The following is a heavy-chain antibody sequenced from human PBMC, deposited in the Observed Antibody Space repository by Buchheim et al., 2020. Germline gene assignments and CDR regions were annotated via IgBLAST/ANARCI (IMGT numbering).Heavy chain of an antibody. Sequence: QVQLVQSGAEVKKPGASVKVSSKASGYTFTSYYMHWVRQAPGQGLEWMGIINPSGGSTSYAQKFQGRVTMTRDTSTSTVYMELSSLRSEDTAVYYCARTSLYYDILTGYRDYYYYYGMDVWGQGTT. V-gene: IGHV1-46*03. CDR3: ARTSLYYDILTGYRDYYYYYGMDV. CDR1: GYTFTSYY. D-gene: IGHD3-9*01. CDR2: INPSGGST. J-gene: IGHJ6*02.